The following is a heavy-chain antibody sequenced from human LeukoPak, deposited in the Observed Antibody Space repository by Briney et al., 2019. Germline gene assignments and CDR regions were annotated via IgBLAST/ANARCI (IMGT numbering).Heavy chain of an antibody. V-gene: IGHV1-69*06. CDR3: ARGGRHYYDSSGYYSWSAFDI. CDR1: GYTFTIH. CDR2: IIPIFGTA. Sequence: ASVKVSCKASGYTFTIHWVRQAPGQGLEWMGGIIPIFGTANYARKFQGRVTITADKSTSTAYMELSSLRSEDTAVYYCARGGRHYYDSSGYYSWSAFDIWGQGTMVTVSS. D-gene: IGHD3-22*01. J-gene: IGHJ3*02.